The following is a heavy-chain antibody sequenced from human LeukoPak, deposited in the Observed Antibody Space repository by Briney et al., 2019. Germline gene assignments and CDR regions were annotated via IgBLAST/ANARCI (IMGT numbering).Heavy chain of an antibody. CDR1: GGSISSGSYY. J-gene: IGHJ4*02. V-gene: IGHV4-39*01. D-gene: IGHD6-19*01. CDR3: ARLSSSDWYTFDF. CDR2: IYYSGSS. Sequence: PSETLSLTCTVSGGSISSGSYYWGWIRQPPGKGLEWIGCIYYSGSSYYNPSLKSRVTISVDTSKNQFSLKLSSVTAADTAVYYCARLSSSDWYTFDFWGQGTLVTVSS.